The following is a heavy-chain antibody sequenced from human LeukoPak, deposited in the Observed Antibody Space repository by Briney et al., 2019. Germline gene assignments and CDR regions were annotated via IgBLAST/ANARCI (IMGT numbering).Heavy chain of an antibody. CDR2: ISDSGSTI. CDR1: GFTFRSYE. J-gene: IGHJ5*01. CDR3: ARDLPWFDS. Sequence: GGSLRLPCAASGFTFRSYEMNWVRQAPGKGLEWVSKISDSGSTIHYAESVKGRFTISRDNAKDSLYLEMQSLRAEDTAVYYCARDLPWFDSWGQGILVTVSP. V-gene: IGHV3-48*03.